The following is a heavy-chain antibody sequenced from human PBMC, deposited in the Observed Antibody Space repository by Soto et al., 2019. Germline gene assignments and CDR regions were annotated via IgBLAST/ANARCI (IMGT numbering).Heavy chain of an antibody. CDR2: IYNSGST. Sequence: SETLSLTCTVSGGSISSYYWSWIRQPPGKGLEWIGYIYNSGSTNYNPSLKSRVTISVDTSKNQFSLKLSSVTAADTAVYYCVRGSTGYTSSWYRYWGQGTLVTVSS. CDR3: VRGSTGYTSSWYRY. D-gene: IGHD6-13*01. V-gene: IGHV4-59*08. CDR1: GGSISSYY. J-gene: IGHJ4*02.